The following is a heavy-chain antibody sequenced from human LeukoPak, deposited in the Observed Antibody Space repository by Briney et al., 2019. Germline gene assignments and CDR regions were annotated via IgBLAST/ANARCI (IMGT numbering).Heavy chain of an antibody. CDR1: GGSISSHY. J-gene: IGHJ4*02. CDR2: IYCSAST. Sequence: SETLSLTCTVSGGSISSHYWSWIRQPPGKGLEWIGYIYCSASTNYNPSLKSRVTISVDTSKNQFSLKLSSVTAADTAVYYCARGKQWLAYFDYWGQGTLVTVSS. V-gene: IGHV4-59*11. D-gene: IGHD6-19*01. CDR3: ARGKQWLAYFDY.